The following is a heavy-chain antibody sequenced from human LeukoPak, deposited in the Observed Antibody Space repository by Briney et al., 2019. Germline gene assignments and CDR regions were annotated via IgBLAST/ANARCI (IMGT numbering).Heavy chain of an antibody. Sequence: GGSLRLSCAASGFTFSSYWMSWVRQAPGKGLVWVSAISGSGGSTYYADSVKGRFTISRDNSKNTLYLQMNSLRAEDTAVYYCAKIGSGWYTSHWGQGTLVTVSS. D-gene: IGHD6-19*01. CDR3: AKIGSGWYTSH. V-gene: IGHV3-23*01. CDR1: GFTFSSYW. CDR2: ISGSGGST. J-gene: IGHJ4*02.